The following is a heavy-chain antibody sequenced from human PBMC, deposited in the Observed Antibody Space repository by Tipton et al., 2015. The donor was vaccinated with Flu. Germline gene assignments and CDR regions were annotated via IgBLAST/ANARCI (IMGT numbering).Heavy chain of an antibody. D-gene: IGHD1-14*01. Sequence: SLRLSCAASGFTFSNYGLHWVRQAPGKGLEWAAIIWTDGTTRYYADSVKGRFTISRDTSKNTLYLQMDRLRAEDTAVYFCAREAEHFSLNIDYWGQGTLVTVPS. V-gene: IGHV3-33*01. CDR1: GFTFSNYG. J-gene: IGHJ4*02. CDR3: AREAEHFSLNIDY. CDR2: IWTDGTTR.